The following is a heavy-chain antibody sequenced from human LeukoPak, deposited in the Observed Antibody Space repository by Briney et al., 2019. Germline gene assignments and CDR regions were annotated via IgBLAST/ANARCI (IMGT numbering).Heavy chain of an antibody. CDR1: GYTFTGDY. D-gene: IGHD3-22*01. J-gene: IGHJ5*02. V-gene: IGHV1-2*02. Sequence: ASVKVSCKASGYTFTGDYMHWVRQAPGQGLEWMGWINPNSGGTNYAQTFQGRVTMTRDTSISTAYMELSRLRSDDTAVYYCARMDYYNSSGYGYWFDPWGQGTLVTVSS. CDR2: INPNSGGT. CDR3: ARMDYYNSSGYGYWFDP.